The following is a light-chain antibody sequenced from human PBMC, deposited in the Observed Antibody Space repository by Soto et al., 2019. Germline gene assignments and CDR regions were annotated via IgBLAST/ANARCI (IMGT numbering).Light chain of an antibody. V-gene: IGKV1-12*01. CDR3: QHADSFPLIT. J-gene: IGKJ5*01. CDR1: EDISTW. Sequence: DIQMTQSPSSLSASVGDRVSITCLSSEDISTWLAWYQQKPGKAPKLLIYAASSLQSGVPSRFSGSGSGTDFTLTISSLQPEDFATYYCQHADSFPLITLGQGTRLEI. CDR2: AAS.